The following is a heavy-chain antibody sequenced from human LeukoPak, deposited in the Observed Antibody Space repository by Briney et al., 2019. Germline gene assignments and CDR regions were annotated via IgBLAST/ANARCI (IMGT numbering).Heavy chain of an antibody. Sequence: PSETLSLTCTVSGGSISSSSYYWGWIRQPPGKGLEWIGSIYYSGSTYYNPSLKSRVTISVDTSKNQFSLKLSSVTAADTAVYYCARDLAGLNAFDIWGQGTMVTVSS. CDR3: ARDLAGLNAFDI. CDR1: GGSISSSSYY. J-gene: IGHJ3*02. D-gene: IGHD6-13*01. CDR2: IYYSGST. V-gene: IGHV4-39*07.